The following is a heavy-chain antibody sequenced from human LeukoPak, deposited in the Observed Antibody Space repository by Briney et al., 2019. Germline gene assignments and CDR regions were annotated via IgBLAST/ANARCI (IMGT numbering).Heavy chain of an antibody. V-gene: IGHV4-31*03. CDR2: IYHSGYT. J-gene: IGHJ2*01. CDR1: GGSISSGGYY. D-gene: IGHD3-22*01. CDR3: VRGRYDSSGYNYWYFDL. Sequence: TLSLTCTVSGGSISSGGYYWSWIRQHPGKGLEWIGSIYHSGYTYYNPSLKSRVTMSLDTSKNKFSLKLSSVTAADTAVYYCVRGRYDSSGYNYWYFDLWGRGTLVTVSS.